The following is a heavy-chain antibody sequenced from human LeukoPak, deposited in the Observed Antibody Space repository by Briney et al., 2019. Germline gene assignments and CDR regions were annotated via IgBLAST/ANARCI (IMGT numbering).Heavy chain of an antibody. V-gene: IGHV1-69*05. CDR3: ARDPPGAWGGYDQYYYYYMDV. Sequence: GASVKVSCKASGGTFSSYAISWVRQAPGQGLEWMGRIIPILGTANYAQKFQGRVTITTDESTSTAYMELSSLRSEDTAVYYCARDPPGAWGGYDQYYYYYMDVWGKGTTVTVSS. CDR1: GGTFSSYA. D-gene: IGHD5-12*01. CDR2: IIPILGTA. J-gene: IGHJ6*03.